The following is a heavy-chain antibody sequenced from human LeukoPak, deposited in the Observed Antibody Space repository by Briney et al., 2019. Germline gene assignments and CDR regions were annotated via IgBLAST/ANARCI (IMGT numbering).Heavy chain of an antibody. CDR3: ARGGSSHDAFDI. CDR2: IGTAGDP. J-gene: IGHJ3*02. CDR1: GFTFSSYD. Sequence: GGSLRLSCAASGFTFSSYDMHWVRQAIGKGLEWVSAIGTAGDPYYPGSVKGRFPISRENAKNSLYLQMNSLRAGDTAVYYCARGGSSHDAFDIWGQGTMVTVSS. D-gene: IGHD6-13*01. V-gene: IGHV3-13*05.